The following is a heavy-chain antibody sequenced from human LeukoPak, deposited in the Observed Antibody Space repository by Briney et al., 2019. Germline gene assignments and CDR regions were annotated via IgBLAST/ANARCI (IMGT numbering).Heavy chain of an antibody. CDR1: GFTFSTYW. Sequence: GGPLILSCAASGFTFSTYWMHWVRQAPGKGLVWVSRINSDGSSTICADSVKGRFTISRDNAKNTLYLQMNSLSAEDTAVYYCARGAPARYFGAFDIWGRGTMVTVSS. V-gene: IGHV3-74*01. D-gene: IGHD3-9*01. CDR3: ARGAPARYFGAFDI. J-gene: IGHJ3*02. CDR2: INSDGSST.